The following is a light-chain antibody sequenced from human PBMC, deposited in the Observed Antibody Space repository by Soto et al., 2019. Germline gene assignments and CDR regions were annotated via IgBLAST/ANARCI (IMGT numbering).Light chain of an antibody. CDR3: QTWGTGIQV. V-gene: IGLV4-69*01. CDR2: LNSDGSH. CDR1: SGHSSYA. J-gene: IGLJ3*02. Sequence: QPVLTQSPSASASLGASVKLTCTLSSGHSSYAIAWHQQQPEKGPRYLMKLNSDGSHSKGDGIPARFSGSSSGDERYLTLSSLQSEDEADYYCQTWGTGIQVFGGGTKLTVL.